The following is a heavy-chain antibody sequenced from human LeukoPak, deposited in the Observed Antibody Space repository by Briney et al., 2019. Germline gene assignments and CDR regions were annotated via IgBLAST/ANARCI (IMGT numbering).Heavy chain of an antibody. CDR2: ISYDGSNK. J-gene: IGHJ4*02. D-gene: IGHD3-10*01. Sequence: PGRSLRLSCAASGFTFSSNGMHWVRQAPGKGLEWVAVISYDGSNKYYADSVKGRFTISRDNSKNTLYLQMNSLRAEDTAVYYCAKVSMTYYYGSGSYYDYWGQGTLVTVSS. CDR3: AKVSMTYYYGSGSYYDY. CDR1: GFTFSSNG. V-gene: IGHV3-30*18.